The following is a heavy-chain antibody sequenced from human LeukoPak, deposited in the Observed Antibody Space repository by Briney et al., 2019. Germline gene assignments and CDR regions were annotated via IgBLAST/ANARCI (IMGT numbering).Heavy chain of an antibody. V-gene: IGHV1-2*02. Sequence: VASVKVSCKASGYSFTDYLMHWVRQPPGQGLEWMGWINPHSGGTSSAQKFQGRVTMTRDTSISTTYMELSTLRSDDTAVYYCARDRNGDGFAYFDYWGQGTLVTVSS. D-gene: IGHD5-24*01. J-gene: IGHJ4*02. CDR3: ARDRNGDGFAYFDY. CDR2: INPHSGGT. CDR1: GYSFTDYL.